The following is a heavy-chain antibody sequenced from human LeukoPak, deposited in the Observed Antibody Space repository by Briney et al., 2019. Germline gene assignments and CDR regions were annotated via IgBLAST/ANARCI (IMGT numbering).Heavy chain of an antibody. Sequence: PGGSLRLSCAASGFTFNSYAMTWVRQAPGKGLEWVSNINWNTGVIVYADSVKGRFTVSRDNAKTSLFLQMNSLRAEDTALYYCAMESRIAVAAIDYWGQGTLVTVSS. CDR2: INWNTGVI. V-gene: IGHV3-9*01. D-gene: IGHD6-19*01. CDR1: GFTFNSYA. J-gene: IGHJ4*02. CDR3: AMESRIAVAAIDY.